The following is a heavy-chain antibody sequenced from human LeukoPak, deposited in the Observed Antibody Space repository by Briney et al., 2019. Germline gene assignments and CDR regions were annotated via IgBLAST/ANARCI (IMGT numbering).Heavy chain of an antibody. CDR1: GYTFTGYY. CDR3: ASHSSGWYEYYFDY. J-gene: IGHJ4*02. V-gene: IGHV1-2*02. Sequence: ASVTVSFKASGYTFTGYYMHWVRQAPGQGLEWMGWINPNSGGTNYAQKFQGRVTMTRDTSISTAYMELSRLRSDDTAVYYCASHSSGWYEYYFDYWGQGTLVTVSS. D-gene: IGHD6-19*01. CDR2: INPNSGGT.